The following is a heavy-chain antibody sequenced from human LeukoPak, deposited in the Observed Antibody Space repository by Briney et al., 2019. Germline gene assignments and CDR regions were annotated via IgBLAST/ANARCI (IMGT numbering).Heavy chain of an antibody. CDR1: GDSVSSNSAA. CDR3: ARATKLLWFGELLEKGSYYFDY. CDR2: TYYRSKWYN. D-gene: IGHD3-10*01. V-gene: IGHV6-1*01. Sequence: SQTLSLTCAISGDSVSSNSAAWNWIRQSPSRGLEWLGRTYYRSKWYNDYAVSVKSRITINPDTSKNQFSLKLSSVTAADTAVYYCARATKLLWFGELLEKGSYYFDYWGQGTLVTVSS. J-gene: IGHJ4*02.